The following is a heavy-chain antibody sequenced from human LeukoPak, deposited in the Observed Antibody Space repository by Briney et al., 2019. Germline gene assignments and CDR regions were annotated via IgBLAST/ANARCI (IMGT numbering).Heavy chain of an antibody. Sequence: ASVKVSCKASGYTFTGYYMHWVRQAPGQGLEWMGWINPNSGGTNYAQKSQGRVTMTRDTSISTAYMELSRLRSDDTAVYYCAREMGTYYYDSSGYYHAYEYFQHWGQGTLVTVSS. CDR3: AREMGTYYYDSSGYYHAYEYFQH. CDR2: INPNSGGT. D-gene: IGHD3-22*01. V-gene: IGHV1-2*02. J-gene: IGHJ1*01. CDR1: GYTFTGYY.